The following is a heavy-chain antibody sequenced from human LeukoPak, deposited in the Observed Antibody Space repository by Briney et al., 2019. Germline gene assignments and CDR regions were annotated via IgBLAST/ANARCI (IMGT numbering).Heavy chain of an antibody. J-gene: IGHJ4*02. D-gene: IGHD3-10*01. CDR3: ARSETILVLQGGLPDY. V-gene: IGHV5-51*01. Sequence: GESLEISCRGSGYSFTSYWIAWVRQMPGKGLEWMGIIYPGDSDTKYSPSFKGQVTISADKSISTAYLQWSSLKASDTAMYYYARSETILVLQGGLPDYWGQGTLVTVSS. CDR1: GYSFTSYW. CDR2: IYPGDSDT.